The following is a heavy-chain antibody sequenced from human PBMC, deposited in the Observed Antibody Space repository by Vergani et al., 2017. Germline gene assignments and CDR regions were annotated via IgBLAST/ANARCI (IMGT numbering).Heavy chain of an antibody. CDR3: AKDTSARVAYAFDI. CDR1: GFTFSSYG. Sequence: QVQLVESGGGVVQPGRSLRLSCAASGFTFSSYGMHWVRQAPGKGLEWVAVIWYDGSNKYYADSVKGRFTISRDNSKNTLYLQMNSLRAEDTAVYYCAKDTSARVAYAFDIWGQGTMVTFSS. V-gene: IGHV3-33*06. D-gene: IGHD3-16*01. J-gene: IGHJ3*02. CDR2: IWYDGSNK.